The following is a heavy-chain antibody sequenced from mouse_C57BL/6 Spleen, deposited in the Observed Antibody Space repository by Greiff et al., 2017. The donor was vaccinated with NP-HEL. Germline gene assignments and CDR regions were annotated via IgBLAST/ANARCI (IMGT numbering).Heavy chain of an antibody. CDR3: ARDGPNYSIFY. D-gene: IGHD2-5*01. CDR1: GYTFTSYW. Sequence: QVQLQQPGAELVKPGASVKLSCKASGYTFTSYWMQWVKQRPGQGLEWIGEIDPSDSYTNYNQKFKGKATLTVDTSSSTAYMQLSSLTSEDSAVYYCARDGPNYSIFYWGQGTTLTVSS. J-gene: IGHJ2*01. V-gene: IGHV1-50*01. CDR2: IDPSDSYT.